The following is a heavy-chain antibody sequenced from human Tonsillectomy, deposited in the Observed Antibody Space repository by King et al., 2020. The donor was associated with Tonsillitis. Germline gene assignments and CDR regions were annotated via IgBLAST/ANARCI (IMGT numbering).Heavy chain of an antibody. CDR2: IRSKANSYAT. J-gene: IGHJ6*02. CDR1: GFTFSGAA. V-gene: IGHV3-73*01. CDR3: TRGGDYDSGYYYGMDV. D-gene: IGHD4-17*01. Sequence: VQLVESGGGLVQPGGSLTLSCAASGFTFSGAAMHWVRQASGKGLEWVGLIRSKANSYATVDAASVNGRFTVSRDDSKKTAYLQVNSLKTEDTAVYYCTRGGDYDSGYYYGMDVWGQGTTVTVSS.